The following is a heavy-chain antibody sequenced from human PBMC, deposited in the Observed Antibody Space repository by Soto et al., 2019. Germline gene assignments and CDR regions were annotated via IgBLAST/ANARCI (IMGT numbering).Heavy chain of an antibody. Sequence: SETLSLTCAVYGGSFSGYYWSWIRQPPGKGLEWIGEINHSGSTNYNPSLKSRVTISVETSKNQFSLKLSSVTAAYTAVYYCARYGQLCAYYYYCMDVWGQGTTVTVSS. CDR2: INHSGST. CDR1: GGSFSGYY. V-gene: IGHV4-34*01. D-gene: IGHD6-6*01. J-gene: IGHJ6*02. CDR3: ARYGQLCAYYYYCMDV.